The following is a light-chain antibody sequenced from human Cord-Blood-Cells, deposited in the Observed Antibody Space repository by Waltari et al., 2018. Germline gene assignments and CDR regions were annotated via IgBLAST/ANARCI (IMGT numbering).Light chain of an antibody. CDR3: QQYYSTPPIT. Sequence: DIVMTQSPDSLAVSLGERANINCKSSQSVLYSSNNKNYLAWYQQKPGQPPKQLIYWASTRESGVPDRFSGSGSGTDFTLTISSLQAEDVAVYYCQQYYSTPPITFGQGTRLEIK. V-gene: IGKV4-1*01. CDR1: QSVLYSSNNKNY. CDR2: WAS. J-gene: IGKJ5*01.